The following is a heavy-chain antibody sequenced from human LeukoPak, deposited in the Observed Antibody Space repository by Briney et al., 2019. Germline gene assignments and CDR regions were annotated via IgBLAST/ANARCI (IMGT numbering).Heavy chain of an antibody. CDR2: ISPGDSAP. CDR1: GYNFTIYR. Sequence: GESLKISCEGSGYNFTIYRIAWVRQMPGKGPECMGIISPGDSAPTYSPSFRGQVTISVDKSINTAYLQWSSLKASDTAMYYCARQLTMIRGYGMDVWGQGTTVTASS. D-gene: IGHD3-10*01. V-gene: IGHV5-51*01. CDR3: ARQLTMIRGYGMDV. J-gene: IGHJ6*02.